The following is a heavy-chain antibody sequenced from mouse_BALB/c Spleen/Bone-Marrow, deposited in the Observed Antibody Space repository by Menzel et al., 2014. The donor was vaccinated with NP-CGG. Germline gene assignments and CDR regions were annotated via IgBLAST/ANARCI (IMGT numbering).Heavy chain of an antibody. D-gene: IGHD1-1*01. Sequence: EVNLVDSGGGLVQPGGSLKLSCVASGFTYSSYGTSWVRQTPDKRLESVATINNNGGSTYYPDSVKGQFTISRDNAKNTLYLQMSSLKSEDTAMYYCARVYGWYFDVWGAGTTVTVSS. J-gene: IGHJ1*01. CDR1: GFTYSSYG. V-gene: IGHV5-6-3*01. CDR3: ARVYGWYFDV. CDR2: INNNGGST.